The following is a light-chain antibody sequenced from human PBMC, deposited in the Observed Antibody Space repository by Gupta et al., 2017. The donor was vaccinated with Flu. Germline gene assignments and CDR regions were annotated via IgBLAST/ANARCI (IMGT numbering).Light chain of an antibody. CDR1: QGLVYSDGNTY. CDR2: QVS. Sequence: VTLGQPSAISCRSSQGLVYSDGNTYLHWFQQRPGQSPRRLIYQVSYRDSGVPDRFSGSGSGTDFTLKISRVEAEDVGIYFCRQGAHWPWAFGQGTTVEIK. CDR3: RQGAHWPWA. V-gene: IGKV2-30*01. J-gene: IGKJ1*01.